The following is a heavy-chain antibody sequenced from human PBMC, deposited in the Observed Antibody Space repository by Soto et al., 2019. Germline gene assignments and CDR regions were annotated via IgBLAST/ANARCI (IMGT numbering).Heavy chain of an antibody. D-gene: IGHD2-2*01. CDR2: IHYSGYT. V-gene: IGHV4-59*12. CDR1: NDSISGYY. J-gene: IGHJ5*02. Sequence: SETLSLTCTVSNDSISGYYWNWIRQAPGKGLEWIGYIHYSGYTKYNPSLKSRVTISVDTSKNQFSLRLSSVTAADSAVYYCARGFCRGTSCFANWFDPWGQGTPVTVSS. CDR3: ARGFCRGTSCFANWFDP.